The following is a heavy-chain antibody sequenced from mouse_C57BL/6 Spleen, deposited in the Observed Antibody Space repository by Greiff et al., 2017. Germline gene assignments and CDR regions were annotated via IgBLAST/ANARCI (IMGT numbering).Heavy chain of an antibody. D-gene: IGHD1-1*01. CDR1: GYTFTSYG. J-gene: IGHJ1*03. CDR2: IYPRSGNT. Sequence: VQLQQSGAELARPGASVKLSCKASGYTFTSYGISWVKQRTGQGLEWIGEIYPRSGNTYYNEKFKGKATLTAEKSSSTAYMELRSLTSEDSAVYFCARYGYYGSSYWYFDVWGTGTTVTVSS. V-gene: IGHV1-81*01. CDR3: ARYGYYGSSYWYFDV.